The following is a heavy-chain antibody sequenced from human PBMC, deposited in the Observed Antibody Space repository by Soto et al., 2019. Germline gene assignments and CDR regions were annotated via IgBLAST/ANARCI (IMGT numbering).Heavy chain of an antibody. CDR1: GFAFSSYA. D-gene: IGHD3-16*01. Sequence: QVQLVESGGGVVQPGASLRLPCEASGFAFSSYAMHWVRQAPGKGLEWVGVISYDGNYIYYADSVKGRFTISRDNSKNTLYVQVNSLRPEDTAVYYCAKGILSATIGPYAMDVWGQGTTVTVSS. CDR2: ISYDGNYI. J-gene: IGHJ6*02. V-gene: IGHV3-30*18. CDR3: AKGILSATIGPYAMDV.